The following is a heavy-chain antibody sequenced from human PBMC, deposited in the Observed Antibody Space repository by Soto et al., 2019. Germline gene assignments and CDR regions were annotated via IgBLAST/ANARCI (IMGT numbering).Heavy chain of an antibody. V-gene: IGHV3-23*01. CDR3: AKDCSGGSCYNWFDP. J-gene: IGHJ5*02. CDR1: GFTFSSYA. D-gene: IGHD2-15*01. CDR2: ISGSGGST. Sequence: GSLRLSCAASGFTFSSYAMSWVRQAPGKGLEWVSAISGSGGSTYYADSVKGRFTISRDNSKNTLYLQMNSLRAEDTAVYYCAKDCSGGSCYNWFDPWGQGTLVTVSS.